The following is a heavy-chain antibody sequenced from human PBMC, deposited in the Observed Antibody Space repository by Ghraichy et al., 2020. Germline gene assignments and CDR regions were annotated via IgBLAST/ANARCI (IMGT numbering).Heavy chain of an antibody. D-gene: IGHD1-26*01. CDR3: ARFGVRYSGSYYAGKDAFDI. Sequence: SETLSLTCAVYGGSFSGYYWSWIRQPPGKGLEWIGEINHSGSTNYNPSLKSRVTISVDTSKNQFSLKLSSVTAADTAVYYCARFGVRYSGSYYAGKDAFDIWGQGTMVTVSS. CDR1: GGSFSGYY. V-gene: IGHV4-34*01. CDR2: INHSGST. J-gene: IGHJ3*02.